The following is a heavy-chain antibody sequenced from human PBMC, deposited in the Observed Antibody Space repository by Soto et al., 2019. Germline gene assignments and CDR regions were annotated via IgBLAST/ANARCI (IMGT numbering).Heavy chain of an antibody. CDR2: INHSGST. CDR1: GGSFSGYY. Sequence: PSETLSLTCAVYGGSFSGYYWSWIRQPPGKGLEWIGEINHSGSTNYNPSLKSRVTISVDTSKNQFSLKLSSVTAADTAVYYCARNLPNRWYDYIWGSYRFWWFDPWGQGTLVTVSS. D-gene: IGHD3-16*02. CDR3: ARNLPNRWYDYIWGSYRFWWFDP. J-gene: IGHJ5*02. V-gene: IGHV4-34*01.